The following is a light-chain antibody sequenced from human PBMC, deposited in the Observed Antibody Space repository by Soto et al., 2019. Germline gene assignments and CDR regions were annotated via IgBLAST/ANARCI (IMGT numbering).Light chain of an antibody. CDR3: QPYNSYSEA. CDR2: KAS. V-gene: IGKV1-5*03. CDR1: QTISSW. Sequence: DIQMTQSPSTLSGSVGDRVTITCRASQTISSWLAWYQQKPGKAPKLLIYKASTLKSGVPSRFSGSGSGTEFTLTISSXQPDDFAPYYCQPYNSYSEAFGQGTKVDI. J-gene: IGKJ1*01.